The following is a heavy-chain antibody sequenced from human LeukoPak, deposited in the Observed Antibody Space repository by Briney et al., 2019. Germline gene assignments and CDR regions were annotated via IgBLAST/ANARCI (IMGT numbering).Heavy chain of an antibody. J-gene: IGHJ5*02. D-gene: IGHD3-3*01. V-gene: IGHV1-69*05. Sequence: SVKVSCKASGGTFSSYAISWVRQAPGQGLEWMGGIIPIFGTANYTQKFQGRVTITTDESTSTAYMELSSLRSEDTAVYYCARGRPIYDFDSWFDPWGQGTLVTVSS. CDR1: GGTFSSYA. CDR3: ARGRPIYDFDSWFDP. CDR2: IIPIFGTA.